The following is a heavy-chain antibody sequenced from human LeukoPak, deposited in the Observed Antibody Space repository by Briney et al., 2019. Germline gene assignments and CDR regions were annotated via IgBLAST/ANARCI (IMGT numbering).Heavy chain of an antibody. CDR2: ISAYNGNT. CDR3: ASRASSVTTRGWYFDL. D-gene: IGHD4-17*01. V-gene: IGHV1-18*01. J-gene: IGHJ2*01. CDR1: GYTFTSYG. Sequence: ASVKVSCKASGYTFTSYGISWVRQAPGQGLEWMGWISAYNGNTNYEQKFQGRVTMTTDTSTSTAYMELRSLRSDDTAVYYCASRASSVTTRGWYFDLWGRGTLVTVSS.